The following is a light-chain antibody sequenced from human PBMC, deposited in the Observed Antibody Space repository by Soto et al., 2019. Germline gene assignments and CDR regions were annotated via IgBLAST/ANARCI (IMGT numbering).Light chain of an antibody. J-gene: IGKJ5*01. Sequence: EIVMTQYPATLSVSPGERATLSCRASKSVSSNLAWYQQKPGKAPRLLIYGASTRATGIPARFRGSGSGTEFTLTISRLQSEDFDVYYCQQYNTFGQGTRLEIK. CDR2: GAS. CDR3: QQYNT. CDR1: KSVSSN. V-gene: IGKV3-15*01.